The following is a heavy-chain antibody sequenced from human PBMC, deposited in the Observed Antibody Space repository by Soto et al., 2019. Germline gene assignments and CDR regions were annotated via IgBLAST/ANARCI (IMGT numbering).Heavy chain of an antibody. D-gene: IGHD4-4*01. Sequence: EVQLVESGGGLVQPGGSLRLSCAVSGFSFSSAWMTWIRQAPGKGLERVAIMNEDGSERYYVDSVKGRFTISRDNAKNALFLQMNSLRVEDTAVYFCARDRDYSRFDDWGQGYLVTVSS. J-gene: IGHJ4*02. CDR1: GFSFSSAW. V-gene: IGHV3-7*03. CDR3: ARDRDYSRFDD. CDR2: MNEDGSER.